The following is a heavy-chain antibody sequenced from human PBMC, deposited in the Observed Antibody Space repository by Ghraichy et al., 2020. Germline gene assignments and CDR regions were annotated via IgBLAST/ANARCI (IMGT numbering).Heavy chain of an antibody. Sequence: GGSLRLSCAASGFTFSSYSMNWVRQAPGKGLEWVSSISSSSSYIYYADSVKGRFTISRDNAKNSLYLQMNSLRAEDTAVYYCARGYCSGGSCYAEYFQHWGQGTLVTVSS. CDR3: ARGYCSGGSCYAEYFQH. CDR2: ISSSSSYI. CDR1: GFTFSSYS. J-gene: IGHJ1*01. V-gene: IGHV3-21*01. D-gene: IGHD2-15*01.